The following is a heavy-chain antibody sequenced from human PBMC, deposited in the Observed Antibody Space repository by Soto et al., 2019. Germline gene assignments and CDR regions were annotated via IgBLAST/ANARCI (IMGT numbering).Heavy chain of an antibody. CDR1: GYTFTNYW. CDR3: ARGDGGVIMDPFDY. J-gene: IGHJ4*02. D-gene: IGHD3-10*01. CDR2: IYSGDSDT. Sequence: PGESLKISCKGSGYTFTNYWIGWVRQMPGKGLESMGIIYSGDSDTRYSPSFQGQVTISVDKSINTAYLQWSSLKASDTAMYYCARGDGGVIMDPFDYWGQGTLVTVSS. V-gene: IGHV5-51*01.